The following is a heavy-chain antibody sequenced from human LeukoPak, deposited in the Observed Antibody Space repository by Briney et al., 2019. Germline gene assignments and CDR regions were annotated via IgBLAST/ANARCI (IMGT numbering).Heavy chain of an antibody. Sequence: SETLSLTCIVSGVSIRSDTYYWGWIRQPPGKGLEWIGNYHNGNSYYNPSLKSRVTISEDTSGNQLSLSVTSVTAADTAVYYCARLWDSTGLYFYYYMDVWGEGTTVTVSS. J-gene: IGHJ6*03. CDR2: YHNGNS. CDR1: GVSIRSDTYY. V-gene: IGHV4-39*01. CDR3: ARLWDSTGLYFYYYMDV. D-gene: IGHD6-25*01.